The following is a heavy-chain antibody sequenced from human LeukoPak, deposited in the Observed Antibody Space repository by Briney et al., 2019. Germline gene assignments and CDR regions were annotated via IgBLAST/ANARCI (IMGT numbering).Heavy chain of an antibody. D-gene: IGHD2-2*01. CDR2: INPNDGDT. V-gene: IGHV1-2*02. Sequence: APVKVSCKASGYTFTDYYMHWVRQAPGQGFEWMGWINPNDGDTNYAQKFQGRVTMTRDTSISTAHMEVSRLRSDDTAVYYCARANFLYCSSTTCLLDYWGQGTLVTVSS. J-gene: IGHJ4*02. CDR3: ARANFLYCSSTTCLLDY. CDR1: GYTFTDYY.